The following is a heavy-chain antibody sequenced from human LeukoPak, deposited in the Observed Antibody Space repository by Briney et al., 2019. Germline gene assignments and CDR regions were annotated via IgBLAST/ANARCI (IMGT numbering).Heavy chain of an antibody. CDR1: GGSVSNYY. V-gene: IGHV4-59*02. CDR2: IYYSGTT. Sequence: SETLSLTCTVSGGSVSNYYWSWVRQPPGKGLEWIGYIYYSGTTSYNPSLKSRLTISVDTSKNQFSLKLSSVTAADTAVYYCARDLVSGKYYSHFDYWGQGTLVTVSS. D-gene: IGHD1-26*01. J-gene: IGHJ4*02. CDR3: ARDLVSGKYYSHFDY.